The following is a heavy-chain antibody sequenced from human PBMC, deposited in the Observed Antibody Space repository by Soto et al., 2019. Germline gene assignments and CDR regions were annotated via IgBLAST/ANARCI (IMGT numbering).Heavy chain of an antibody. CDR2: ISAHNGNT. D-gene: IGHD1-1*01. Sequence: QVHLVQSGAEVKKPGASVKVSCKGSGYTFTSYGITWVRQAPGQGLEWMGWISAHNGNTDYAQRLQGRVTVTRDTSTSTAYMELRSLRSDDTAVYYWARGRYGDYWGQGARVNVSS. CDR3: ARGRYGDY. CDR1: GYTFTSYG. J-gene: IGHJ4*02. V-gene: IGHV1-18*01.